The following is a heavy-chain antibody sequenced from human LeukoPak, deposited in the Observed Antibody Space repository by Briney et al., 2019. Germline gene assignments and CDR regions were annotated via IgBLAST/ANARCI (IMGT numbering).Heavy chain of an antibody. CDR3: ARTYGSGSYHNYYFDY. Sequence: GGSLRLSCAASGFTFSSYGMHWVRKAPGKGLEGVAVIWYDGSNKYYADSVKGRFTISRDNSKNTLYLQMNSLRAEDTAVYYCARTYGSGSYHNYYFDYWGQGTLVTVSS. V-gene: IGHV3-33*01. D-gene: IGHD3-10*01. J-gene: IGHJ4*02. CDR1: GFTFSSYG. CDR2: IWYDGSNK.